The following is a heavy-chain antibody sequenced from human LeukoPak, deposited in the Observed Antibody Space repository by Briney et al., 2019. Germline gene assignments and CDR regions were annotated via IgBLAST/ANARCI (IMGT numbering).Heavy chain of an antibody. J-gene: IGHJ4*02. CDR3: ARQRDGYLFLDY. Sequence: PSETLSLTCIVSGTSISSDGYYWSWIRQHPGKGLEWIGHIYHSGSTIYNPSLRSRLTISVDTSKNQFSLRLTSVTAADTAVYYCARQRDGYLFLDYWGQGTLVTVSS. CDR2: IYHSGST. D-gene: IGHD5-12*01. V-gene: IGHV4-31*02. CDR1: GTSISSDGYY.